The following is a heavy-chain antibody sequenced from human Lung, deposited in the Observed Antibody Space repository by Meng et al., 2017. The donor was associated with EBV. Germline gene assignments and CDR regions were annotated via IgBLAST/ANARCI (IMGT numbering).Heavy chain of an antibody. J-gene: IGHJ4*02. CDR3: ARDERSWYYFDY. D-gene: IGHD6-13*01. V-gene: IGHV6-1*01. Sequence: QVQLQQSGPGLVKPSXXXXLXXAISGDSVSSTSVTWNWIRQSPSGGLEWLGRTYYRSKWYTDYALSLKSRVTINADTSKNHFSLQLNSVTPEDTAVYYCARDERSWYYFDYWGQGTRGTVSS. CDR2: TYYRSKWYT. CDR1: GDSVSSTSVT.